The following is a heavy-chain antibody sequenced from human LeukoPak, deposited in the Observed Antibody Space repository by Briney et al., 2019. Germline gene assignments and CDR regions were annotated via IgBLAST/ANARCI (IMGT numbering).Heavy chain of an antibody. CDR3: ARLGGSGWFDS. V-gene: IGHV4-61*08. D-gene: IGHD6-19*01. CDR2: IYYNGNT. Sequence: KPSETLSLTCTVSGGSDGSGGSHWVWIRQPPGRGLEWIGYIYYNGNTNYNPSLESRVTISLDTSKNQFSLRLNSVTAADTAMYYCARLGGSGWFDSWGRGTLVTVSS. J-gene: IGHJ5*01. CDR1: GGSDGSGGSH.